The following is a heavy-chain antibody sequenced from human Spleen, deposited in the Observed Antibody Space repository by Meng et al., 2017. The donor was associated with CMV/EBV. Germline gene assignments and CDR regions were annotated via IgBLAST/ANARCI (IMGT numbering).Heavy chain of an antibody. CDR2: IIPIFGTA. D-gene: IGHD3-16*01. CDR1: GYTFTGYY. CDR3: ARDMTTAGGVFDY. V-gene: IGHV1-69*05. Sequence: KASGYTFTGYYLHWVRQAPGQGLEWMGGIIPIFGTANYAQKFQGRVTITTDESTSTAYMELSSLRSEDTALYYCARDMTTAGGVFDYWGQGTLVTVSS. J-gene: IGHJ4*02.